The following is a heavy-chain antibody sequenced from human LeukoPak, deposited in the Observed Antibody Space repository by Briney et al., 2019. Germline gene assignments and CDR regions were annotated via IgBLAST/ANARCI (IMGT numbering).Heavy chain of an antibody. CDR2: IIPIFGIA. CDR1: GGTFSSYA. CDR3: ASERDQLLLRYYYYYYGMDV. Sequence: GSSVKASCKASGGTFSSYAMSWVRQAPGQGLKWMGTIIPIFGIANYAQKFQGRVTITADKSTSTAYMELSSLRSEDTAVYYCASERDQLLLRYYYYYYGMDVWGQGTTVTVSS. D-gene: IGHD2-2*01. V-gene: IGHV1-69*04. J-gene: IGHJ6*02.